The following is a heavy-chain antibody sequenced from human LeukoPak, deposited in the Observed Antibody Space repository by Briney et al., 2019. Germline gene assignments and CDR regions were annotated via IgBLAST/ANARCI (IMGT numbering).Heavy chain of an antibody. J-gene: IGHJ4*02. CDR3: ARYDPRGGSGTYQYFDY. D-gene: IGHD3-10*01. CDR2: IYPGDSDT. Sequence: GESLKISCQGSGYSFTSYWIGWVRQMPGKGLEWMGIIYPGDSDTKYSPSFQSQVTISADKSSSTAYLQWSSLKASDNAVYYCARYDPRGGSGTYQYFDYWGQGTLVTVSS. CDR1: GYSFTSYW. V-gene: IGHV5-51*01.